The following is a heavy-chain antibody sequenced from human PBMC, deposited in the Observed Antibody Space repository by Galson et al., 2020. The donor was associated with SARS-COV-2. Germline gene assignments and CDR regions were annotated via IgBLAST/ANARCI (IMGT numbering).Heavy chain of an antibody. J-gene: IGHJ4*02. CDR2: ISSEGFTK. CDR3: AKDYSGHANFDY. CDR1: GFTFTNCA. D-gene: IGHD4-4*01. V-gene: IGHV3-30-3*01. Sequence: GGSLRLSCVASGFTFTNCAMHWVRQAPGKGLEWMAIISSEGFTKYYAASVRGRFTISRDNSRNTIHLQMNSLRGDDTAVYYCAKDYSGHANFDYWGQGALVTVSS.